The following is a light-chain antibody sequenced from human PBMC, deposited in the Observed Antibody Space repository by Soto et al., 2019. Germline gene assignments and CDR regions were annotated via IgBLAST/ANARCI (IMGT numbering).Light chain of an antibody. CDR3: QSFDISLRGFV. Sequence: QSALTQPPSASGSPGQSVTISCTGTSSDVGAYDYVCWYQQHPGKAPKLMIYEVNKRPSGVPDRFSGSKSGNTASLTVSGLQAGDEADYYCQSFDISLRGFVFGGGTKVTVL. CDR2: EVN. CDR1: SSDVGAYDY. V-gene: IGLV2-8*01. J-gene: IGLJ1*01.